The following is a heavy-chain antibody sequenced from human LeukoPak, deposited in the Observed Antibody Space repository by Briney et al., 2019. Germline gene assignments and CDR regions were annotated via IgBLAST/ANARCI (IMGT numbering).Heavy chain of an antibody. CDR2: ISAYNGNT. V-gene: IGHV1-18*01. CDR1: GYTFTSYG. CDR3: ARGRRYYYDSSGSDWFDP. J-gene: IGHJ5*02. Sequence: GASVKVSCKASGYTFTSYGVSWVRQAPGQGLEWMGWISAYNGNTNYAQKLQGRVTMTTDTSTSTAYMELRSLRSDDTAVYYCARGRRYYYDSSGSDWFDPWGQGTLVTVSS. D-gene: IGHD3-22*01.